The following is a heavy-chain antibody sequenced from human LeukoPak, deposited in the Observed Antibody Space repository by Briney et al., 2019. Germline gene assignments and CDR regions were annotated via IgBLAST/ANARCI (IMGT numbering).Heavy chain of an antibody. CDR2: INPSGGST. J-gene: IGHJ4*02. CDR3: ARHPDYFYDTNNYYGPFDY. V-gene: IGHV1-46*01. D-gene: IGHD3-22*01. Sequence: ASVKVSCKASGYTFTGYYMHWVRQAPGQGLEWMGIINPSGGSTSYAQKFQGRVTMTRDTSTSTVYMELSSLRDEDTAVYYCARHPDYFYDTNNYYGPFDYWGQGTLVTVSS. CDR1: GYTFTGYY.